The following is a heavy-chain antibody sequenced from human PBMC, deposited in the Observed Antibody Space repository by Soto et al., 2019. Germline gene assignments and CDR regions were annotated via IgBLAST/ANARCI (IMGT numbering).Heavy chain of an antibody. CDR1: GGSISSSNW. D-gene: IGHD3-10*01. Sequence: SETLSLSCAVSGGSISSSNWWSWVRQPPGKGLEWIGEIYHSGSTNYNPSLKSRVTISVDKSKNQFSLKLSSVTAADTAVYYCARDKLWFLEPQDLYYYYGMDVWGQRTTVTGSS. CDR3: ARDKLWFLEPQDLYYYYGMDV. CDR2: IYHSGST. J-gene: IGHJ6*02. V-gene: IGHV4-4*02.